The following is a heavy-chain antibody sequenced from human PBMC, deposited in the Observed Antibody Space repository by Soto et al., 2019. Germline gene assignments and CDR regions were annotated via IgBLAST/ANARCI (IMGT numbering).Heavy chain of an antibody. CDR1: GYTFTSYY. D-gene: IGHD3-9*01. J-gene: IGHJ5*02. V-gene: IGHV1-46*03. CDR2: INPSGGST. CDR3: ARDGDYDILTGYYSSWFDP. Sequence: GASVKVSCKASGYTFTSYYMHWVRQAPGQGLEWMGIINPSGGSTSYAQKFQGRVTMTRDTSTSTVYMELSSLRSEDTAVYYCARDGDYDILTGYYSSWFDPWGQGTLVTVSS.